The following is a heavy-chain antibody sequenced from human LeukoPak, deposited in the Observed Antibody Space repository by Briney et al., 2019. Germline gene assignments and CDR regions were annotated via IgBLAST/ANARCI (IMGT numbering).Heavy chain of an antibody. D-gene: IGHD3-22*01. V-gene: IGHV1-18*01. CDR3: ARVRPTTYSSGYYYVDY. Sequence: GASVKVSCKASGYTFTSYGISWVRQAPGQGLEWVGWISAYNGNTNYAQKLQGRVTMTTDTSTSTAYMELRSLRSDDTAVYYCARVRPTTYSSGYYYVDYWGQGTLVTVSS. J-gene: IGHJ4*02. CDR2: ISAYNGNT. CDR1: GYTFTSYG.